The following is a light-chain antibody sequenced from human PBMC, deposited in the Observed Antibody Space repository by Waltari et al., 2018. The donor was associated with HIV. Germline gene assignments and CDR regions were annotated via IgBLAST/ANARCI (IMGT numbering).Light chain of an antibody. CDR1: RSHIENDN. CDR2: KNF. J-gene: IGLJ1*01. V-gene: IGLV1-47*01. Sequence: QSFLTHPPSASGTPGQTVTLSCSGCRSHIENDNVYWYQQLPGMTPKLLIYKNFLRPSGVPDRFAASKSGTAASLTISGLRSADEADYYCVGWDSSLSAYVFGAGTKVAVL. CDR3: VGWDSSLSAYV.